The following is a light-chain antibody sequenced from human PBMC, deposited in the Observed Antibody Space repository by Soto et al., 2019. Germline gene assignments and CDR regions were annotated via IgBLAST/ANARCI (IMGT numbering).Light chain of an antibody. CDR2: GAS. CDR3: QQYNKWPPWT. J-gene: IGKJ1*01. CDR1: QSVSSS. Sequence: EIVMTQSPATLSVSPGERATLSCRASQSVSSSLAWYQQKPGQAPRLLIYGASTSATGIPARFSGSGSGTEFTLTISSLQSEDFAIYYCQQYNKWPPWTFGQGTKVEIK. V-gene: IGKV3-15*01.